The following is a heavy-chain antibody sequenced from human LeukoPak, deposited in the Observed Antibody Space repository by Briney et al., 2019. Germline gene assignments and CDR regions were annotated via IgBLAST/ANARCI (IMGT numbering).Heavy chain of an antibody. CDR2: VSGGGVNT. D-gene: IGHD4-17*01. J-gene: IGHJ4*02. CDR3: AKGHTDYGTGFDL. V-gene: IGHV3-23*01. CDR1: GFTFSTYA. Sequence: PGGSLRLSCAASGFTFSTYAMSWVRQAPGKGLEWVSIVSGGGVNTYYVASVKGRFTISRDNSKNTLFLQMNSLRVDDTAVYYCAKGHTDYGTGFDLWGQGTLVIVSS.